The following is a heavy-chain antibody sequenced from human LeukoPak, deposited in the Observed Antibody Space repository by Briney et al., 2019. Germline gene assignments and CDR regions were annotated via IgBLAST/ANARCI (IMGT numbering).Heavy chain of an antibody. V-gene: IGHV3-30*18. CDR1: GFTFSSYG. Sequence: PGGSLRLSCAASGFTFSSYGMHWVRQAPGKGLEWVAVISYDGSNKYYADSVKGRFTISRDNSKNTLYLQMNSLRAEDTAVYYCANQESYSGSYLFQHWGQGTLVTVSS. CDR2: ISYDGSNK. CDR3: ANQESYSGSYLFQH. J-gene: IGHJ1*01. D-gene: IGHD1-26*01.